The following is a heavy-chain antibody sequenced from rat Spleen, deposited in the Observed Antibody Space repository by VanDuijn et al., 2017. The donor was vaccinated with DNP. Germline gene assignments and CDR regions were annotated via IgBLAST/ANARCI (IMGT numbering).Heavy chain of an antibody. CDR2: IIYDGSST. D-gene: IGHD3-4*01. Sequence: EVQLVESGGGLVQPGNSLKLSCAASGFTFSDYAMAWVRQSPKKGLEWVATIIYDGSSTYYRDSVKGRFTISRDNAKSTLYLQMDSLRSEDTATYYCARPQPSDGSDFDYWGQGVMVTVSS. CDR3: ARPQPSDGSDFDY. V-gene: IGHV5-17*01. CDR1: GFTFSDYA. J-gene: IGHJ2*01.